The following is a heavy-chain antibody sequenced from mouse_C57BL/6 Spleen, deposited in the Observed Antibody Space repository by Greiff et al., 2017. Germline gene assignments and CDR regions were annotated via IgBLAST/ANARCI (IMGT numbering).Heavy chain of an antibody. CDR1: GYTFTDHT. CDR3: ARDLYDGPWFAY. D-gene: IGHD2-3*01. CDR2: IYPRDGST. Sequence: VKLQESDAELVKPGASVKISCKVSGYTFTDHTIHWMQQRPEQGLEWIGYIYPRDGSTKYNEKFKGKATLTADKSSSTDYMQLNRLTSEDSAVYFCARDLYDGPWFAYWGQGTLVTVSA. J-gene: IGHJ3*01. V-gene: IGHV1-78*01.